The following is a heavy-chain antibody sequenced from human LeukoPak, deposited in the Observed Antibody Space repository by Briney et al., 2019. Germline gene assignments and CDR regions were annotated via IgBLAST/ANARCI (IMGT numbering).Heavy chain of an antibody. J-gene: IGHJ4*02. D-gene: IGHD1-7*01. Sequence: GRSLRLSCAASGFTFSSYAMHWVRQAPGKGLEWVAVISYDGSNKYYADSVKGRFTISRDNSKNTLYLQMNSLRAEDTAVYYCAREDWNYDGYFDYWGQGTLVTVSP. V-gene: IGHV3-30-3*01. CDR1: GFTFSSYA. CDR3: AREDWNYDGYFDY. CDR2: ISYDGSNK.